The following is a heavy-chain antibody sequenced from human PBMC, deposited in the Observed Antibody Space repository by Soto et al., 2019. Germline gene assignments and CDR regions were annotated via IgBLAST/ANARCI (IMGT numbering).Heavy chain of an antibody. CDR2: IRSKANSYAT. Sequence: GGSLRLSCAASGFTFSGSAMHWVRQASGKGLEWVGRIRSKANSYATAYAASVKGRFTISRDDSKNTAYLQMNSLKTEDAAVYYCTSFSRSSHVDYWGQGTLVTVSS. CDR3: TSFSRSSHVDY. V-gene: IGHV3-73*01. CDR1: GFTFSGSA. J-gene: IGHJ4*02.